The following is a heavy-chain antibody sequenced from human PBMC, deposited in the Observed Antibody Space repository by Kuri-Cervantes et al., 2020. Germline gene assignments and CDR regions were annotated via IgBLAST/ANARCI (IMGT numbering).Heavy chain of an antibody. D-gene: IGHD6-13*01. V-gene: IGHV3-30-3*02. CDR1: GFTLSSYA. Sequence: GGSLRLSCAASGFTLSSYAMHWVRQAPGKGLEWVAVISYDGSNKYYADSVKGRFTISRDNSKNTLYLQMNSLRAEDTAVYYCAKSYGDSSSWYLVLSSSAFDIWGQGTMVTVSS. J-gene: IGHJ3*02. CDR3: AKSYGDSSSWYLVLSSSAFDI. CDR2: ISYDGSNK.